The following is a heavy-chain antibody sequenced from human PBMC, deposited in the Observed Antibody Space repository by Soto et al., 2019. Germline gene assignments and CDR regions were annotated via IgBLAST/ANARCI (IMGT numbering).Heavy chain of an antibody. J-gene: IGHJ6*03. D-gene: IGHD4-17*01. Sequence: SETLSLTCAVYGGSFSGYYWSWIRQPPGKGLEWIGEINHSGSTNYNPSLKSRVTISVDTSKNQFSLKLSSVTAADTAVYYCARGLPFTVTTSRKDCYYYMDVWGKGTTVTVSS. CDR1: GGSFSGYY. CDR3: ARGLPFTVTTSRKDCYYYMDV. CDR2: INHSGST. V-gene: IGHV4-34*01.